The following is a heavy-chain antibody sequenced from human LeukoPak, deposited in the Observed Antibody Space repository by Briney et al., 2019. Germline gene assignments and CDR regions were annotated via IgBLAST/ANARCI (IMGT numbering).Heavy chain of an antibody. CDR2: ISSSSSYI. Sequence: GSLRLSCAASGFTFSSYSMNWVRQAPGKGLEWVSSISSSSSYIYYADSVKGRFTISRDNAKNSLYLQMNSLRAEDTAVYYCARDQSDDYGDYGWFDPWGQGTLVTVSS. J-gene: IGHJ5*02. CDR1: GFTFSSYS. D-gene: IGHD4-17*01. CDR3: ARDQSDDYGDYGWFDP. V-gene: IGHV3-21*01.